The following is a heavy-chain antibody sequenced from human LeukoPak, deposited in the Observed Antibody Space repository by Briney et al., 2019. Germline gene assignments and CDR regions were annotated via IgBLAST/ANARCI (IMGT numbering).Heavy chain of an antibody. J-gene: IGHJ6*03. D-gene: IGHD2-15*01. V-gene: IGHV3-30*04. CDR2: ISYDGSNK. Sequence: GGSLRLSCAASGFTFSSYAMHWVRQAPGKGLEWVAVISYDGSNKYYADSVKGRFTISRDNSNNLVFLQMSSLRPEDTAVYYCAVLTTLHIAVRPGDNYMDVWGKGTTVSVSS. CDR1: GFTFSSYA. CDR3: AVLTTLHIAVRPGDNYMDV.